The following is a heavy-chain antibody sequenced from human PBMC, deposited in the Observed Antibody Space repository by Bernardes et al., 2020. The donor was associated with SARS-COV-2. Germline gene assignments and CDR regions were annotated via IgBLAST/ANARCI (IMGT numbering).Heavy chain of an antibody. V-gene: IGHV3-11*01. J-gene: IGHJ6*02. Sequence: DGSLGISCAASGFTFSDSYMSWIRQAPGPGLAWVSYISSSGSTIYYADSVKGRFTISRDNAKNSLYLQMNSLRAEDTAVYYCARDPDYGDYGHYYYYYGMDVWGQGTTVTVSS. CDR2: ISSSGSTI. CDR1: GFTFSDSY. D-gene: IGHD4-17*01. CDR3: ARDPDYGDYGHYYYYYGMDV.